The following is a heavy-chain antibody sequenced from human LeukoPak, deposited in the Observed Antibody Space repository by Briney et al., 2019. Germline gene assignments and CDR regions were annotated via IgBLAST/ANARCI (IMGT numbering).Heavy chain of an antibody. CDR1: GFTLNNYW. CDR3: ARELVVGPAEYFQN. V-gene: IGHV3-7*01. D-gene: IGHD2-8*02. CDR2: INKDGSEK. Sequence: GGSLRLSCTASGFTLNNYWMSWVRQTPGKGLEWVANINKDGSEKYYLDSVRGRFTISRDNAKNSLSLQMNSLRGEDTAVYYCARELVVGPAEYFQNWGQGTLVTVSS. J-gene: IGHJ1*01.